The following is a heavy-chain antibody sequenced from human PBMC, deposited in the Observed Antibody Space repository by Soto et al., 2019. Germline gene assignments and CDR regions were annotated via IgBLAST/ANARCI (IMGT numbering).Heavy chain of an antibody. D-gene: IGHD3-22*01. Sequence: GSLRLSCAASGISFSSYWMSWVRQAPGKGLEWVANIKEDGSEKYYVDSVKGRFTISRDNAKNSLYLQMNSLRAEDTAVYYCARDRYYDSSGYYSYNYYGMDVWGQGTTVTVSS. V-gene: IGHV3-7*04. CDR2: IKEDGSEK. J-gene: IGHJ6*02. CDR3: ARDRYYDSSGYYSYNYYGMDV. CDR1: GISFSSYW.